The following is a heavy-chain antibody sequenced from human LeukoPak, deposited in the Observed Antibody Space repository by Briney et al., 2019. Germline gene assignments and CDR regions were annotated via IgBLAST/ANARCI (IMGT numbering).Heavy chain of an antibody. CDR1: GGTFISYA. J-gene: IGHJ3*02. CDR3: ARDTGRISSPSVGAFDI. D-gene: IGHD6-6*01. Sequence: GASVKVSCKASGGTFISYAISWVRQAPGQGLEWMGGIIPIFGTANYAQKFQGRVTITADESTSTAYMELSSLRSEDTAVYYCARDTGRISSPSVGAFDIWGQGTMVTVSS. V-gene: IGHV1-69*13. CDR2: IIPIFGTA.